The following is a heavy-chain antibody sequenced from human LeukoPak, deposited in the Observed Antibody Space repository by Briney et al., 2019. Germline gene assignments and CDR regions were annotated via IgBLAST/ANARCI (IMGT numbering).Heavy chain of an antibody. V-gene: IGHV3-7*03. CDR1: GFTFSSYW. CDR2: IKQDGSEK. D-gene: IGHD2-15*01. Sequence: GGSLRLSCAASGFTFSSYWMSWVRQAPGKGLEWVANIKQDGSEKYYADSVKGRFTISRDNSKNTLYLQMNSLRAEDTAVYYCARDPSSYCSGGSCYSDYWGQGTLVTVSS. CDR3: ARDPSSYCSGGSCYSDY. J-gene: IGHJ4*02.